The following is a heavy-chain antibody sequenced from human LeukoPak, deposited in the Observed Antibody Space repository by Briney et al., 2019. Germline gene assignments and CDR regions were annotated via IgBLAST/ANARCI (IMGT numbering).Heavy chain of an antibody. Sequence: ASVKVSCKASGYTFTGYYMHWVRQAPGQGFEWMGWINPNSGGTNYAQKFQGRVTMTRDTSISTAYMELSRLISDDTAVYYCARDLSAVFSSSARKDYFDYWGQGTLVTVSS. J-gene: IGHJ4*02. V-gene: IGHV1-2*02. CDR2: INPNSGGT. D-gene: IGHD6-6*01. CDR3: ARDLSAVFSSSARKDYFDY. CDR1: GYTFTGYY.